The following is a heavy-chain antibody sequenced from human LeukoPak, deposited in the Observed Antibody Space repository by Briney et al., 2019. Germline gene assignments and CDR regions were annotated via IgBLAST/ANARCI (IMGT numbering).Heavy chain of an antibody. Sequence: ASVKVSCKASGGTFSSYAISWVRQAPGQGLEWMGGIIPIFGTANYAQKFQGRVTITADKSTSTAYMELSSLRSEDTAVYYCARDEGFTTGTLFNWSDPWGQGTLVTVSS. V-gene: IGHV1-69*06. J-gene: IGHJ5*02. D-gene: IGHD1-1*01. CDR2: IIPIFGTA. CDR1: GGTFSSYA. CDR3: ARDEGFTTGTLFNWSDP.